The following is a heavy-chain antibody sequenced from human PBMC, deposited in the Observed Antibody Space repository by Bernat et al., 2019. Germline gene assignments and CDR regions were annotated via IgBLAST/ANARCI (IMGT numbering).Heavy chain of an antibody. D-gene: IGHD2-15*01. CDR1: GFTFSSYG. V-gene: IGHV3-30*18. J-gene: IGHJ4*02. CDR2: ISYDGSNK. CDR3: AKGSGGWYFDY. Sequence: QVQLVESGGGVVQPGRSLRLSCAASGFTFSSYGMHWVRQAPGKGLEWVAVISYDGSNKYYADSVKGRFTISRDNSKNTLYLQMNSLRAEDTAVYYCAKGSGGWYFDYWGKGTLVTVSS.